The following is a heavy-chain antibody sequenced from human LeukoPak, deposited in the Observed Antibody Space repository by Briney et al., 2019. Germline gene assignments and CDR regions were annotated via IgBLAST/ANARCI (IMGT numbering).Heavy chain of an antibody. Sequence: SETLSLTCTVSGGSISSYSWSWIRQPPGKGLEWIGEVHLSGASNYNPSLKSRVNMSIDKSKNQLSLELTSVAAADTAIYYCTRESGAFSPFGFWGQGTLVTVSS. V-gene: IGHV4-59*12. J-gene: IGHJ4*02. CDR3: TRESGAFSPFGF. CDR1: GGSISSYS. CDR2: VHLSGAS. D-gene: IGHD1-26*01.